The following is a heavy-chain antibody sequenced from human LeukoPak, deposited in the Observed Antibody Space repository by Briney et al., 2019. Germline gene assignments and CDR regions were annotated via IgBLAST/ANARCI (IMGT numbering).Heavy chain of an antibody. J-gene: IGHJ4*02. Sequence: GESLKISCKGSGYSFTSYWIGWVRQMPGKGLEWMGIIYPSDSDTRYSPSFQGQVTISADKSISTAYLQWSSLKASDTAMYYCARRGYCSGGSCLYYFDYWGQGTLVTVSS. CDR1: GYSFTSYW. V-gene: IGHV5-51*01. D-gene: IGHD2-15*01. CDR2: IYPSDSDT. CDR3: ARRGYCSGGSCLYYFDY.